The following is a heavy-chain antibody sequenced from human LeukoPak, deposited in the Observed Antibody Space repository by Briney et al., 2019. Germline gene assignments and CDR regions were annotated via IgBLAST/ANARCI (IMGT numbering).Heavy chain of an antibody. CDR2: IKQDGSEK. CDR3: AKDRRVVVTGNSDMDV. CDR1: GFTFSSYW. V-gene: IGHV3-7*03. J-gene: IGHJ6*02. D-gene: IGHD2-21*02. Sequence: PGGSLRLSCAASGFTFSSYWMSWVRQAPGKGLEWVANIKQDGSEKYYVDSVKGRFTISRDNSKNTLYLQMNSLRAEDTAVYYCAKDRRVVVTGNSDMDVWGQGTTVTVSS.